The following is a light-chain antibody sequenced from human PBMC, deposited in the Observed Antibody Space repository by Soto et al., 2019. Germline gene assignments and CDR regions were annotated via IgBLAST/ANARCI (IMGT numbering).Light chain of an antibody. J-gene: IGKJ4*01. CDR3: QQSYSTPRD. V-gene: IGKV1-39*01. CDR2: AAS. Sequence: DIQMTQSPFSLSASVGDRVTITCRASQSISSYLNWYQQKPGKAPKLLIYAASSLQSGVPSRFSGSGSGTDFTLTISSLQPEDFATYYCQQSYSTPRDFGGGTKVEIK. CDR1: QSISSY.